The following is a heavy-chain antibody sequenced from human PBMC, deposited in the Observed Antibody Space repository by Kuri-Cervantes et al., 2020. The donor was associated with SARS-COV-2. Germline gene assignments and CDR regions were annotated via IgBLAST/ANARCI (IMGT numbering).Heavy chain of an antibody. V-gene: IGHV4-4*07. J-gene: IGHJ6*03. CDR3: ARVPRHICSSTSCYILGRGTYYYMDV. CDR2: IYTSGST. CDR1: GGSISSYY. Sequence: GSLRLSCTVSGGSISSYYWSWIRQPAGKGLEWIGRIYTSGSTNYNPSLKSRVTMSVDTSKNQFSLKLSSLPAADKAVYYCARVPRHICSSTSCYILGRGTYYYMDVWGKGTTVTVSS. D-gene: IGHD2-2*02.